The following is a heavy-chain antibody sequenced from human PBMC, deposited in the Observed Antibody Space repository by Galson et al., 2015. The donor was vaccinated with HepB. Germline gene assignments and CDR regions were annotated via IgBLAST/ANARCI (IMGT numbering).Heavy chain of an antibody. CDR3: AHGWVRGSSSRRRWFDP. Sequence: PALVKPTQTLTLTCTFSGFSLSTNGVGVGWIRQPPGKALEWLALISWDDDKRYSPSLKSRLTITKDTSKNQVVLTMTNMDPVDTATYYCAHGWVRGSSSRRRWFDPWGQGTLVTVSS. V-gene: IGHV2-5*02. CDR1: GFSLSTNGVG. J-gene: IGHJ5*02. D-gene: IGHD6-13*01. CDR2: ISWDDDK.